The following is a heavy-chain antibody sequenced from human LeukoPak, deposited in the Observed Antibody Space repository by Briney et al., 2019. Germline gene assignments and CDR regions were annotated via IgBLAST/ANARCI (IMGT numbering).Heavy chain of an antibody. CDR3: ARFFGYCSGGSCYAFDY. CDR2: IYPGDSDI. V-gene: IGHV5-51*01. D-gene: IGHD2-15*01. Sequence: GESLKISCKGSGYRFTNYWSGWVRQMPGKGLEWMGIIYPGDSDIRYRTSFQGQFTISADKSISTAYLQWSSLKASDTAMYYCARFFGYCSGGSCYAFDYWGQGTLVTASS. J-gene: IGHJ4*02. CDR1: GYRFTNYW.